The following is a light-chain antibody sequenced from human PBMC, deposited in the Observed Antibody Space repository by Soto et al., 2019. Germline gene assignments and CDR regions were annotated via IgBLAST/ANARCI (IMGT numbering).Light chain of an antibody. Sequence: DIQMTQSPSTLSASVGDRVTIPCRASQSISSWLAWYQQKPGKAPKLLMYKASTLESGVPSRFSGSGSGTGFTLTIRSLQPDDFATDYCQQYNSFPYTFGQGTRLEMK. V-gene: IGKV1-5*03. CDR3: QQYNSFPYT. J-gene: IGKJ2*01. CDR2: KAS. CDR1: QSISSW.